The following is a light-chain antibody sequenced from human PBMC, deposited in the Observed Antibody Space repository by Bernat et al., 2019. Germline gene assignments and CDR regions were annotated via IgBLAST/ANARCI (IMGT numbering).Light chain of an antibody. Sequence: DIQMTQSPSSLSASVGDRVTITCRASQSISSYLNWYQQKPGKAPKLLIYAASSLQSGVPSRFSGSGSGTDFTLTISSLQPEDVATYYCPQSYSTPWTFGQGTKVKIK. V-gene: IGKV1-39*01. CDR1: QSISSY. CDR2: AAS. CDR3: PQSYSTPWT. J-gene: IGKJ1*01.